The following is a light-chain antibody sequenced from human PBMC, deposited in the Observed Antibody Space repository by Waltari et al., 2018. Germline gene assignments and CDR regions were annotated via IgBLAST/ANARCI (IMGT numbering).Light chain of an antibody. CDR1: SSNIGSKN. V-gene: IGLV1-44*01. CDR2: SNN. J-gene: IGLJ2*01. Sequence: QSVLIQPPSASGTPGQRVTISCSGSSSNIGSKNVNWYQQLPGTAPKLLIYSNNQRPSGVPDRFSGSKSGTSASLAISGLQSEDEDDYYCAAWDDSLYGLIFGGGTKLTVL. CDR3: AAWDDSLYGLI.